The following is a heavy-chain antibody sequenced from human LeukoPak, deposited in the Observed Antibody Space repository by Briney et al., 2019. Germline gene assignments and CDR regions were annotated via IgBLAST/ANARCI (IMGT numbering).Heavy chain of an antibody. CDR1: GFTFSSYW. CDR3: ASDSSGFY. Sequence: PGGSLRLSCAASGFTFSSYWMSWVRRAPGKGLEWVANIKQDGSEKYYVDSVKGRFTTSRDNPKNSLYLQMNSLRAEDTAVYYCASDSSGFYWGQETLVTVSS. J-gene: IGHJ4*02. CDR2: IKQDGSEK. V-gene: IGHV3-7*01. D-gene: IGHD3-22*01.